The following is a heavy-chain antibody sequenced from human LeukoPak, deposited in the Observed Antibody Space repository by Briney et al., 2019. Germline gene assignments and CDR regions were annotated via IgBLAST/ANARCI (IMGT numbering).Heavy chain of an antibody. D-gene: IGHD1-26*01. CDR1: GFTFSSYE. Sequence: GGSLRLSCAASGFTFSSYEMNWVRQAPGKGLEWVSYFSSSGSTIYYADSVKGRFTISRDNAKNSLYLQMNSLRAEDTAVYYCARDKSGSYLSYYYYYGMDVWGQGTTVTVSS. CDR3: ARDKSGSYLSYYYYYGMDV. V-gene: IGHV3-48*03. J-gene: IGHJ6*02. CDR2: FSSSGSTI.